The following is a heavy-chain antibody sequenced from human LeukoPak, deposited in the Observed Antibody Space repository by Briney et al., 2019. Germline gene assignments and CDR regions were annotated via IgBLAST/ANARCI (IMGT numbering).Heavy chain of an antibody. J-gene: IGHJ3*02. CDR2: ISYDGSNK. V-gene: IGHV3-30*18. CDR1: GFTFSSYG. D-gene: IGHD3-10*01. CDR3: AKDHLLWPRGAFDI. Sequence: GGSLRLSCVASGFTFSSYGMHWVRQAPGKGLEWVAVISYDGSNKYYADSVKGRFTISRDNSKNTLYLQMNSLRAEDTAVYYCAKDHLLWPRGAFDIWGQGTMVTVSS.